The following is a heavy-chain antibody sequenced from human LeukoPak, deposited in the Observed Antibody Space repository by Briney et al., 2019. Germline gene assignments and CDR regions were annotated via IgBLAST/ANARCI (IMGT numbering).Heavy chain of an antibody. Sequence: SETLSLPCTVSGGSLSAYYWTWIRHPPGKGLEWIGYIYHTGTTRYNPSLNSRVTISVETSKNQFSLRLNSVTAADTAIYYCARLDSGDHGNIPHWGQGTLVTVSS. CDR2: IYHTGTT. V-gene: IGHV4-59*08. CDR3: ARLDSGDHGNIPH. CDR1: GGSLSAYY. D-gene: IGHD1-26*01. J-gene: IGHJ1*01.